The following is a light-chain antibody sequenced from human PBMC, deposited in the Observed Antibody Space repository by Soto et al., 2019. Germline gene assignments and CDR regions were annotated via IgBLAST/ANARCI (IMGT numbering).Light chain of an antibody. CDR2: EVG. CDR3: SSYAGPYNDYV. J-gene: IGLJ1*01. V-gene: IGLV2-8*01. Sequence: QSALTQPPSASGSPGQSITIACTGTSSDVGGYKYVSWYQQHPGKAPQLLIYEVGKRPSGVPDRFSGSKSGNTASLTVSGLQAEDEADYYCSSYAGPYNDYVFGSGTKVTVL. CDR1: SSDVGGYKY.